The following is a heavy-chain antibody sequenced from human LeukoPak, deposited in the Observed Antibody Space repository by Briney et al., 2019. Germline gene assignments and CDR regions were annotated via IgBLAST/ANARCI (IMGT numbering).Heavy chain of an antibody. V-gene: IGHV4-34*01. CDR3: ARGPRGYYGSGSYSY. D-gene: IGHD3-10*01. Sequence: SETLSLTCAVYGGSFSGYYWSWIRQPPGKGLAWIGEINHSGSTNYNPSLKSRVTISVDTSKNQFSLKLSSVTAADTAVYYCARGPRGYYGSGSYSYWGQGTLVTVSS. J-gene: IGHJ4*02. CDR1: GGSFSGYY. CDR2: INHSGST.